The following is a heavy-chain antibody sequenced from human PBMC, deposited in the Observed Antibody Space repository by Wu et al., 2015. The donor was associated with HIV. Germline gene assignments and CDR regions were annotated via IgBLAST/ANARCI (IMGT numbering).Heavy chain of an antibody. CDR3: AGQYCSSTSCHNWFDP. Sequence: QVQLVQSGAEVKKPGASVKVSCKASGYTFTGYYMHWVRQAPGQGLEWMGWINPNSGGTNYAQKFQGRVTMTRDTSISTAYMELSRLRSDDTAVYYCAGQYCSSTSCHNWFDPWGQGTLVHRLL. D-gene: IGHD2-2*01. J-gene: IGHJ5*02. CDR1: GYTFTGYY. CDR2: INPNSGGT. V-gene: IGHV1-2*02.